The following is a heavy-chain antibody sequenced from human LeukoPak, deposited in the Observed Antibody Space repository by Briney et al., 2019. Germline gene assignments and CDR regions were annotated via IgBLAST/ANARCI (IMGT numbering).Heavy chain of an antibody. D-gene: IGHD5-18*01. CDR2: IYTSGST. J-gene: IGHJ4*02. Sequence: SETLSLTCTVSGGSISSGSYYWSWIRQPAGKGLEWIGRIYTSGSTNYNPSLKSRVTISVDTSKNQFSLKLSSVTAADTAVYYCASTYSYGYKYFDYWAREPWSPSPQ. CDR3: ASTYSYGYKYFDY. V-gene: IGHV4-61*02. CDR1: GGSISSGSYY.